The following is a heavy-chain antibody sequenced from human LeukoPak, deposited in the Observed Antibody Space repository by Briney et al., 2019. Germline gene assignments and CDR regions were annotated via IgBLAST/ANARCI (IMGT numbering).Heavy chain of an antibody. CDR1: GGSISSYY. CDR3: ARGGGWVAPLGY. J-gene: IGHJ4*02. CDR2: IYSSGST. V-gene: IGHV4-59*01. D-gene: IGHD2-15*01. Sequence: ASETLSLTCTVSGGSISSYYWSWIRQPPGKGLEWIGYIYSSGSTNYNPSLKSRVTISVDTSKNQFSLKLSSVTAADTAVYYCARGGGWVAPLGYWGQGTLVSVS.